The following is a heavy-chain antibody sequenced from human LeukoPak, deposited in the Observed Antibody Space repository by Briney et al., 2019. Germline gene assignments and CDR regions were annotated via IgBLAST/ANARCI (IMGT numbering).Heavy chain of an antibody. V-gene: IGHV1-8*01. D-gene: IGHD6-13*01. CDR1: GYTFTSYD. CDR3: ARVIGIAAAGSDAFDI. CDR2: MNPNSGNT. J-gene: IGHJ3*02. Sequence: GASVKVSCKASGYTFTSYDINWVRQATGQGLEWMGWMNPNSGNTGYAQKFQGRVTMTRNTSISTAYMELSSLRSEDTAVYYCARVIGIAAAGSDAFDIWGQGTMVTVSS.